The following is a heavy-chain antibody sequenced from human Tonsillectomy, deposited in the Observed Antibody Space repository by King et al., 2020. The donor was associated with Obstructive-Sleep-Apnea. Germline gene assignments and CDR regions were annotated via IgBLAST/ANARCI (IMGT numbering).Heavy chain of an antibody. CDR3: ARQFQAEMATIFDY. V-gene: IGHV4-59*08. CDR2: IYYSGST. CDR1: GGSISSYY. J-gene: IGHJ4*02. D-gene: IGHD5-24*01. Sequence: QLQESGPGLVKPSETLSLTCTVSGGSISSYYWSWIRQPPGKGLEWIGYIYYSGSTNYNPSLTSRVTISVDTSKNQFSLKLSSVTAADTAVYYCARQFQAEMATIFDYWGQGTLVTVSS.